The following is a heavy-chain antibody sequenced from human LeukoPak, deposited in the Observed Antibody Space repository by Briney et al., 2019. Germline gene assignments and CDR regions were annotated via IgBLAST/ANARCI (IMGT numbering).Heavy chain of an antibody. Sequence: GGSLRLSCAASGFTFEDYTMTWVRQAPGKGLEWVSIIPPASNYIRYADSVKGRFTVSRDNARNSLYLQMNSLRAEDTAVYYCATDRDWIFAFWGQGALVTVSS. V-gene: IGHV3-21*01. CDR1: GFTFEDYT. CDR3: ATDRDWIFAF. CDR2: IPPASNYI. D-gene: IGHD1-1*01. J-gene: IGHJ4*02.